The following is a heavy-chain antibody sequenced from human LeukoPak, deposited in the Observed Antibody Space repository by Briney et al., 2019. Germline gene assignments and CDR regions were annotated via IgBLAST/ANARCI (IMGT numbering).Heavy chain of an antibody. CDR2: IYYSGST. D-gene: IGHD3-10*01. CDR1: GVSISGSGHY. J-gene: IGHJ4*02. V-gene: IGHV4-39*07. Sequence: SETLSLTCAVSGVSISGSGHYWGWIRQPPGKGLEWIGSIYYSGSTYYSPSLKSRVTISVDTSKNQFSLKLSSVTAADTAVYYCARDNYGSGSYYDWGQGTLVTVSS. CDR3: ARDNYGSGSYYD.